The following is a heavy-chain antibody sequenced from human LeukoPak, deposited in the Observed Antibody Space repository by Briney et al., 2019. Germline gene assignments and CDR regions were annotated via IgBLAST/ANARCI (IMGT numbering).Heavy chain of an antibody. CDR1: GYTFTDYY. D-gene: IGHD2-15*01. CDR2: INPDSGVT. V-gene: IGHV1-2*02. J-gene: IGHJ3*02. Sequence: ASVKVSCKASGYTFTDYYMHWVQQAPGQGLEWMGWINPDSGVTNYPQKFQGRVTMTRDTSSSTAYMELIRLRSDDTAVYYCARDGTFDIWGQGTMVTVSS. CDR3: ARDGTFDI.